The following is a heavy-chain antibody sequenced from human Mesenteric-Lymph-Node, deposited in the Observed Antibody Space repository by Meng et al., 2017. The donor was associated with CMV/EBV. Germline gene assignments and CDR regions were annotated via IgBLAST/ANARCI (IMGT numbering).Heavy chain of an antibody. CDR3: AKGVDYNFWNGYPYFHY. J-gene: IGHJ4*02. Sequence: GESLKISCAASGFTVSSNYMSWVRQAPGKGLEWVSVIYSGGSTYYAESVKGRFTISRDNSANTLYLQLNGLRGEDTAVYYCAKGVDYNFWNGYPYFHYWGQGALVTVSS. CDR1: GFTVSSNY. V-gene: IGHV3-53*01. CDR2: IYSGGST. D-gene: IGHD3-3*01.